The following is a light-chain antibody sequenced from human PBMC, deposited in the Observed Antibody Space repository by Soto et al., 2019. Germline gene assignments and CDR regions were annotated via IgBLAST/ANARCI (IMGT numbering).Light chain of an antibody. CDR1: QDISKY. V-gene: IGKV1-33*01. CDR3: QLYDSFLT. CDR2: DAS. J-gene: IGKJ5*01. Sequence: IQMTQSPSSLSAFVGDRVTITCQASQDISKYLNWYQQKPGKAPKLLIYDASNLETGVPSRFSGSGSWTDFTFTISSLQPEDVATYYCQLYDSFLTFGQGTRLEIK.